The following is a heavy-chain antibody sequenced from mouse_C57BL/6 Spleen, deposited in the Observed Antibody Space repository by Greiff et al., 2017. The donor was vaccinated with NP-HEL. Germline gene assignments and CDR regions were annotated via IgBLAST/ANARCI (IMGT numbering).Heavy chain of an antibody. CDR2: IWSGGST. CDR3: ASNSNWYFDV. CDR1: GFSLTSYG. D-gene: IGHD1-1*01. V-gene: IGHV2-2*01. Sequence: VQVVESGPGLVQPSQSLSITCTVSGFSLTSYGVHWVRQSPGKGLEWLGVIWSGGSTDYNAAFISRLSISKDNSKSQVFFKMNSLQADDTAIYYCASNSNWYFDVWGTGTTVTVSS. J-gene: IGHJ1*03.